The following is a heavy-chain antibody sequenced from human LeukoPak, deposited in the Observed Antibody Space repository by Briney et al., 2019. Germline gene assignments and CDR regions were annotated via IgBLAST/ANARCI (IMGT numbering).Heavy chain of an antibody. J-gene: IGHJ4*02. CDR1: GFTFSSYA. Sequence: GGSLRLSCAASGFTFSSYAMHWVRQAPGKGLEWVAVISYDGSNKYYADSVKGRFTISRDNSKNTLYLQMNSLRAEDTAVYYCYRGPSQTGLDYWGQGTLVTVSS. CDR2: ISYDGSNK. CDR3: YRGPSQTGLDY. V-gene: IGHV3-30-3*01. D-gene: IGHD3-10*01.